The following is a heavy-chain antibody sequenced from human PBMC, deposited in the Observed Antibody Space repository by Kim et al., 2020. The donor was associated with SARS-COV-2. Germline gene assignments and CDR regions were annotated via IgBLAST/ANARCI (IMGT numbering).Heavy chain of an antibody. D-gene: IGHD3-10*01. CDR1: GGSFSGYY. V-gene: IGHV4-34*01. CDR3: ARAVRGVMIRYYYYGMDV. CDR2: INHSGST. J-gene: IGHJ6*02. Sequence: SETLSLTCAVYGGSFSGYYWSWIRQPPGKGLEWIGEINHSGSTNYNPSLKSRVTISVDTSKNQFSLKLSSVTAADTAVYYCARAVRGVMIRYYYYGMDVWGQGTTVTVSS.